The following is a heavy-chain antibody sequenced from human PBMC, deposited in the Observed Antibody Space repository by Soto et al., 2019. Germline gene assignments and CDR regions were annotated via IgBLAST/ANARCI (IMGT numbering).Heavy chain of an antibody. J-gene: IGHJ4*02. V-gene: IGHV3-30*04. CDR2: ISYDGSKT. CDR3: ARDRDSSFFAPPYYFDS. Sequence: QVQLVESGGGVVQPGRSLRLSCAASAFTFRSYTMHWVRQAPGKGLEWVATISYDGSKTNYADSVRGRFTISRDNSKSTLFLQMDSLRPEYTAVYSWARDRDSSFFAPPYYFDSWGQGTLVTVSS. CDR1: AFTFRSYT. D-gene: IGHD4-4*01.